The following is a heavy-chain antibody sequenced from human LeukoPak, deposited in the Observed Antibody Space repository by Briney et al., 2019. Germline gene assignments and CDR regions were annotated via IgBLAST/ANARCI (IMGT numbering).Heavy chain of an antibody. CDR2: IWYDGSNK. Sequence: PGGSLRLSCAASGFTFSSYGMHWVRQAPGKGLEWVAVIWYDGSNKYYADSVKGRFTIFRDNSKNTLYLQMNSLRAEDTAVYYCAKGGAVVVPAYDYWGQGTLVTVSS. D-gene: IGHD2-2*01. CDR3: AKGGAVVVPAYDY. CDR1: GFTFSSYG. J-gene: IGHJ4*02. V-gene: IGHV3-33*06.